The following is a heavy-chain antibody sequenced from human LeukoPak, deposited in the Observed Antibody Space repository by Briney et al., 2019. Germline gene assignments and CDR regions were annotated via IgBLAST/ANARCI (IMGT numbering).Heavy chain of an antibody. J-gene: IGHJ4*02. Sequence: TGGSLRLSCTPSGFTFSFYWINWVRHAPGGWREWVASIKQDGSKKWYVDSVKGRFTISRDNAKNSVYLQMNNLRAEDTAVYYCLRDRGYSTYDCWGQGTLVTVSS. CDR3: LRDRGYSTYDC. D-gene: IGHD6-13*01. CDR2: IKQDGSKK. CDR1: GFTFSFYW. V-gene: IGHV3-7*01.